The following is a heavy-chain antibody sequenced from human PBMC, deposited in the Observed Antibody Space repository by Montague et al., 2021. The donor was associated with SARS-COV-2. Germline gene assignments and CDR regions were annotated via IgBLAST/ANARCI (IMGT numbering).Heavy chain of an antibody. CDR3: ARVSLAAAATRSDY. D-gene: IGHD6-13*01. Sequence: SETLSLTCTVSGGSVSSGGYYWSWIRQPPGKGLEWIGYIYYSGSTXYDPSLKSRVTISLDTSKNQFSLELTSVTAADTAVYYCARVSLAAAATRSDYWGQGTLVTVSS. J-gene: IGHJ4*02. CDR2: IYYSGST. CDR1: GGSVSSGGYY. V-gene: IGHV4-61*08.